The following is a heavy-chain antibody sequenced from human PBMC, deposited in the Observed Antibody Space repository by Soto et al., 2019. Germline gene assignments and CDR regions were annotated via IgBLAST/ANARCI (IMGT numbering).Heavy chain of an antibody. CDR2: IYWDDDK. J-gene: IGHJ4*02. CDR1: GFSLSTSGVG. D-gene: IGHD1-1*01. CDR3: AHRAGLQGNWNGGYFDF. V-gene: IGHV2-5*02. Sequence: QITLKESGPTRVKPALTLTLTCTFSGFSLSTSGVGVGWIRQPPGKALERLALIYWDDDKRYSPSLKSRLTITKDTSKNQVVLTMTNMDPVDTATYYCAHRAGLQGNWNGGYFDFWGQGALVTVSS.